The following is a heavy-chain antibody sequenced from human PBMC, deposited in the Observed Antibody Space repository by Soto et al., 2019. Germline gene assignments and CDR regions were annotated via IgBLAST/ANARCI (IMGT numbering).Heavy chain of an antibody. J-gene: IGHJ6*02. CDR1: GFTFSNAW. V-gene: IGHV3-15*07. D-gene: IGHD5-18*01. CDR3: TTDPMDTAMAHYYYYGMDV. Sequence: EVQLVESGGGLVKPGGSLRLSCAASGFTFSNAWMNWVRQAPGKGLEWVGRIKSKTDGGKTDYAAPVKGRLTISRDDSKNTLYLQMNSLKNEDTAVYYCTTDPMDTAMAHYYYYGMDVWGQGTTVTVSS. CDR2: IKSKTDGGKT.